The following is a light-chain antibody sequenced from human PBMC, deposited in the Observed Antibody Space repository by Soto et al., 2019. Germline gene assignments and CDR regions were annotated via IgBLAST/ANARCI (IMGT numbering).Light chain of an antibody. CDR2: GSS. V-gene: IGKV3D-20*02. Sequence: EIVLTQSPGTLSSSPGERATLSCRASQSVSSSYLAWYQQKPGQAPRLLIYGSSSWATGIPARFTGSGCGTDFNLTIITLEPEDYAVYYCQQRQYWPPITFGQGTRLEIK. CDR3: QQRQYWPPIT. J-gene: IGKJ5*01. CDR1: QSVSSSY.